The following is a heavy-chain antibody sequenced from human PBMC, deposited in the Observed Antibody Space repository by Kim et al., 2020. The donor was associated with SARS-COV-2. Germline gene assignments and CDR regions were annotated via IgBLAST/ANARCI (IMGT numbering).Heavy chain of an antibody. CDR3: ARGARGVVSGNWFDP. J-gene: IGHJ5*02. Sequence: NPSFKSRVTISVDTSKTQFSLTLTSMTAADTAVYYCARGARGVVSGNWFDPWGPGTLVTVSS. V-gene: IGHV4-4*07. D-gene: IGHD3-10*01.